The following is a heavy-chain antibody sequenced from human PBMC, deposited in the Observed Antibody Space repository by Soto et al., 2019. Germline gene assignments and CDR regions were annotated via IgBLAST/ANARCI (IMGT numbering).Heavy chain of an antibody. V-gene: IGHV4-61*01. J-gene: IGHJ4*02. Sequence: SETLSLTCTVSGGSVNTAPYHWSWIRQSPRNGLEWIGNIYYAGSTNYNPSFESRVAISLDTSNNQFSLRLTSLTAADTAVYFCARDHHSYYDTSGYYPYFDFWGQGTLVTVSS. CDR3: ARDHHSYYDTSGYYPYFDF. CDR2: IYYAGST. CDR1: GGSVNTAPYH. D-gene: IGHD3-22*01.